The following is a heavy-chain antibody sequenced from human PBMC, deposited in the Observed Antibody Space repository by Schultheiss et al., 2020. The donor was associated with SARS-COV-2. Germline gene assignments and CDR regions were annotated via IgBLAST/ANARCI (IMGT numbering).Heavy chain of an antibody. CDR3: ARPGIQLWLQFDY. V-gene: IGHV3-33*01. D-gene: IGHD5-18*01. CDR2: IWYDGSNK. J-gene: IGHJ4*02. CDR1: GFTFSSYG. Sequence: GSLRLSCAASGFTFSSYGMHWVRQAPGKGLEWVAVIWYDGSNKYYADSVKGRFTISRDNSKNTLYLQMNSLRAEDTAVYYCARPGIQLWLQFDYWGQGTLVTVSS.